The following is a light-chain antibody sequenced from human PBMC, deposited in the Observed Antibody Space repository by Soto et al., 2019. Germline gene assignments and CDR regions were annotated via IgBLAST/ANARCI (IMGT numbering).Light chain of an antibody. Sequence: DIQMTQSPSSVSASVGDRVTITCRAIQGISSWLAWYQQKPGQAPNLLLYAASSLQSGVPSRFSGSGSGTAFTLPISSLQPEDVATYDCQQANSFPLTFGQGTRLETK. CDR3: QQANSFPLT. CDR1: QGISSW. CDR2: AAS. V-gene: IGKV1-12*01. J-gene: IGKJ5*01.